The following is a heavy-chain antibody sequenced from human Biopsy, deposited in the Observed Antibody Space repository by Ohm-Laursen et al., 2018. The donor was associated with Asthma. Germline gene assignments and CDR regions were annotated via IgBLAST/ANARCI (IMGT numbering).Heavy chain of an antibody. CDR2: IMTVFGTT. D-gene: IGHD6-19*01. CDR1: GGTFSNFA. CDR3: ARCQVGYSSGWSLLLKKIYYSGMDV. V-gene: IGHV1-69*13. Sequence: VKISCKAPGGTFSNFAISWVRQAPGQGLEWLGGIMTVFGTTNYAQKFQGRVTITANESTSTAYMEVTSLRSEDTAIYYCARCQVGYSSGWSLLLKKIYYSGMDVWGQGTAVTVS. J-gene: IGHJ6*02.